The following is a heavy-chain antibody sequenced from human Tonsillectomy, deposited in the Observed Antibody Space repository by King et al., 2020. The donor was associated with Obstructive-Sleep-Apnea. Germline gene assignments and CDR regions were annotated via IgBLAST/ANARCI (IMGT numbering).Heavy chain of an antibody. V-gene: IGHV4-4*02. CDR1: GGSISSTDW. D-gene: IGHD1-26*01. Sequence: QLQESGPGLVKPSGTLSLTCAVSGGSISSTDWWSWVRQPPKKGLEWIGEIYHSGSTNYNPSLRSRVTISVDKSKNQFSLNLSSVTAADMAVYYCARDFRHSGSLTFDFWGQGTLVTVSS. J-gene: IGHJ4*02. CDR3: ARDFRHSGSLTFDF. CDR2: IYHSGST.